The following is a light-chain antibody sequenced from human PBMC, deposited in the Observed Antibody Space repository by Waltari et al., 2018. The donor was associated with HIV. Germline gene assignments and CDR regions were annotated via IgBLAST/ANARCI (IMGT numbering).Light chain of an antibody. Sequence: DIQMTQSPSSLSASVGDRVTINCRTSQSTGFYLNWYQKKPGKAPKVLIYAASRLQTGVPSRFSGSGSGTDFSLTISALQPEDFATYYCQQSFSTLWSFGQGTRVEIK. CDR3: QQSFSTLWS. CDR1: QSTGFY. J-gene: IGKJ1*01. CDR2: AAS. V-gene: IGKV1-39*01.